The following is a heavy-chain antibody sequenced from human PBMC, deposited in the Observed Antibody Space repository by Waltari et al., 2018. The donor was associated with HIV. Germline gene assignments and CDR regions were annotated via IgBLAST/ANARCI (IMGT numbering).Heavy chain of an antibody. V-gene: IGHV4-59*01. Sequence: QVQLQESGPGLVKPSETLSLTCSVSGGSITGYYWSWIRQPPGKGLECIGYIYHSGNPNYNPSRKSRVTISVDTSKNQFSLNLSSVTAADTAVYFCARCPYQYSPYYFDYWGQGALVTVSS. CDR1: GGSITGYY. CDR2: IYHSGNP. D-gene: IGHD1-26*01. J-gene: IGHJ4*02. CDR3: ARCPYQYSPYYFDY.